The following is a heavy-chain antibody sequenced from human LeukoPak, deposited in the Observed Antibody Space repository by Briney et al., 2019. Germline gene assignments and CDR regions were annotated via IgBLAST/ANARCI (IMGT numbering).Heavy chain of an antibody. V-gene: IGHV5-51*01. CDR1: GYRFTSYW. D-gene: IGHD2-2*01. CDR2: IYPGDSDT. J-gene: IGHJ4*02. CDR3: ARCPEDIVVVPAAVDY. Sequence: GESLKISFKGSGYRFTSYWIGWGRPMPGKGLEGVGIIYPGDSDTRYSPSFQGQVTISADKSISTAYLQWSSLKASDTAMYYCARCPEDIVVVPAAVDYWGQGTLVTVSS.